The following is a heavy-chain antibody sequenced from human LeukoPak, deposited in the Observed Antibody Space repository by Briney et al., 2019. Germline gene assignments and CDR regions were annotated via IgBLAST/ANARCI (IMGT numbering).Heavy chain of an antibody. CDR2: INHSGST. Sequence: PSETLSLTCTVSGGSISSYYWSWIRQPPGKGLEWIGEINHSGSTNYNPSLKSRVTISVDTSKNQFSLKLSSVTAADTAVYYCARRATVVTRFNWFDPWGQGTLVTVSS. J-gene: IGHJ5*02. CDR3: ARRATVVTRFNWFDP. D-gene: IGHD4-23*01. CDR1: GGSISSYY. V-gene: IGHV4-34*01.